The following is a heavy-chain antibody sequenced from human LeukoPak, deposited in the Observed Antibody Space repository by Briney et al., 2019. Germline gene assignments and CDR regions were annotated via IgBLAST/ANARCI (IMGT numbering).Heavy chain of an antibody. V-gene: IGHV1-2*02. Sequence: ASVKVSCKASGYTFTGYYMHWVRQAPGQGLEWMGWINPNSGGTNYAQKFQGRVTMTRDMSISTAYMELSRLRSDDTAVYYCARVLYYYGSGGYPPGYWGQGTLVTVSS. J-gene: IGHJ4*02. CDR3: ARVLYYYGSGGYPPGY. CDR2: INPNSGGT. D-gene: IGHD3-10*01. CDR1: GYTFTGYY.